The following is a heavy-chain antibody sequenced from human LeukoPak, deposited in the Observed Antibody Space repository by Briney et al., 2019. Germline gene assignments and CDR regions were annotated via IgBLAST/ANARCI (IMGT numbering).Heavy chain of an antibody. CDR1: GGTFSSYA. D-gene: IGHD2-21*01. Sequence: ASVKVSRKASGGTFSSYAISWVRQAPGQGLEWMGGIIPIFGTANYAQKFQGRVTITADESTSTAYMELSSLRSEDTAVYYCAREGGYCGGDCYSPDYWGQGTLVTVSS. CDR3: AREGGYCGGDCYSPDY. V-gene: IGHV1-69*01. J-gene: IGHJ4*02. CDR2: IIPIFGTA.